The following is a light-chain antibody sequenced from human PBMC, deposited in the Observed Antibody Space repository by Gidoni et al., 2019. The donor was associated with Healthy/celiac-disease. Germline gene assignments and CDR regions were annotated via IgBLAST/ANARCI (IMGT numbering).Light chain of an antibody. J-gene: IGLJ3*02. CDR1: SSDVGSYNL. CDR3: CSYAGSSTWV. V-gene: IGLV2-23*02. Sequence: QSALTQPASASGSPGQSITISCTGTSSDVGSYNLVSWYQQHPGKAPKLMIYEVSKRHSGVSNRFSGSKSGNTASLTISGLQAEDEADYYCCSYAGSSTWVFGGGTKLTVL. CDR2: EVS.